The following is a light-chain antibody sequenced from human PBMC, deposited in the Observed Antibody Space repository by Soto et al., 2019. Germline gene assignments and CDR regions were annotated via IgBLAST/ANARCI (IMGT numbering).Light chain of an antibody. CDR2: GAS. J-gene: IGKJ1*01. V-gene: IGKV3-11*01. CDR3: QQHSHWPPWT. CDR1: QSVYSN. Sequence: ELVLTQSPGTLSLSPGERATLSCRASQSVYSNLAWYQQKPGQAPRLLIYGASNRATGIPARFSGSGSGTDFTLTISNLEPEDFAVYYCQQHSHWPPWTFGQGTKVE.